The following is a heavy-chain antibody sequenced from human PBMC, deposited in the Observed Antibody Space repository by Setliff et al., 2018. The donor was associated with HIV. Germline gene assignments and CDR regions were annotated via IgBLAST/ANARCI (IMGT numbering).Heavy chain of an antibody. CDR3: ARVYGYGHSPIDS. J-gene: IGHJ4*02. Sequence: KPSETLSLTCAVYGGSFSHYYWNWVRQSPGQGLEWIGEISHSGSTNYNPSLKSRVTISVDRSKNQFSQKLNSLTAADTAVYYCARVYGYGHSPIDSWGQGTPVTVS. CDR1: GGSFSHYY. V-gene: IGHV4-34*01. D-gene: IGHD5-18*01. CDR2: ISHSGST.